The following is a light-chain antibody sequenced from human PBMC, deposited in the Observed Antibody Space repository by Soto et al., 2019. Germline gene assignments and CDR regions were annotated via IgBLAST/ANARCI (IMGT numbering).Light chain of an antibody. V-gene: IGLV2-14*03. J-gene: IGLJ1*01. CDR3: SSPPSLPRSV. CDR2: DVS. CDR1: SSDVGGNH. Sequence: QSVRTQPASVSGSPGQSITLSCTGTSSDVGGNHVSWYQQHPGKAPRLIIYDVSNRPSGISNRFSGSKSDNTASLTISGLQSYDEAASSCSSPPSLPRSVLGTGPKVT.